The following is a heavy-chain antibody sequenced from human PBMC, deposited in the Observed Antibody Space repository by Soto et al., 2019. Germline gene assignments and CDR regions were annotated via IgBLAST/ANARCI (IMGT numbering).Heavy chain of an antibody. D-gene: IGHD3-22*01. CDR3: ARVTDSSGYDDY. Sequence: PGGSLRLSCVASGFTVSSNYMSWVRQAPGKGLEWVSVIYSGGSTYYADSVKGRFTISRDNSKNTLYLQMNSLRAEDTAVYYCARVTDSSGYDDYWGQGTLVTVSS. V-gene: IGHV3-53*01. CDR2: IYSGGST. CDR1: GFTVSSNY. J-gene: IGHJ4*02.